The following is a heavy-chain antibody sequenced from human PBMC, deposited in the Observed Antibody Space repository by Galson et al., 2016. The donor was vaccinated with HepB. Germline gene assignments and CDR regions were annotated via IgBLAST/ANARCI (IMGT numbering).Heavy chain of an antibody. CDR3: ARMIPLYSSGWYVRGDGWFDP. J-gene: IGHJ5*02. Sequence: SLRLSCAASGFTFSRYEMNWVRQAPGKGLEWVSYISSSGRPIYYTGSVKGRFTISRDNAKNSLYLQMNNLRGEDTAVYYCARMIPLYSSGWYVRGDGWFDPWGQGALVTVSS. CDR1: GFTFSRYE. V-gene: IGHV3-48*03. CDR2: ISSSGRPI. D-gene: IGHD6-19*01.